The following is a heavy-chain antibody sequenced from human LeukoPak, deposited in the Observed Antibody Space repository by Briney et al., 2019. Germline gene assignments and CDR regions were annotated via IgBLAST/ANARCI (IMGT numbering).Heavy chain of an antibody. D-gene: IGHD7-27*01. CDR3: AGTGDRVWPDFDY. J-gene: IGHJ4*02. CDR1: GGSISSSSYY. Sequence: SETLSLTCTVSGGSISSSSYYWGWIRQPPGKGLEWIGSFSPTGSTYYNPSLKSRVTISVDTSKNQFSLKLSSVTAADTAVYYCAGTGDRVWPDFDYWGQGTLVTVSS. CDR2: FSPTGST. V-gene: IGHV4-39*01.